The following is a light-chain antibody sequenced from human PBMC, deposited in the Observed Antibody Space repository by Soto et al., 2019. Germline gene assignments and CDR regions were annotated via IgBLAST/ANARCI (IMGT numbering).Light chain of an antibody. J-gene: IGLJ1*01. CDR3: QSYDSSLNGYV. CDR2: GNI. V-gene: IGLV1-40*01. CDR1: NSNIGAGYD. Sequence: QYVLAQPPSVSGAPGQRVTISCTGSNSNIGAGYDVHWYQQLPGTAPKLLIYGNINRPSGVPDRFSGSKSGTSASLAITGLQAEDEADYYCQSYDSSLNGYVFVTGTKVTVL.